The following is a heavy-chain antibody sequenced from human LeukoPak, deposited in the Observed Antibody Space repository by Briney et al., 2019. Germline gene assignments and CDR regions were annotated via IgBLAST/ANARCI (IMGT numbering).Heavy chain of an antibody. CDR1: GGSISSGGYS. V-gene: IGHV4-30-4*07. D-gene: IGHD4-17*01. J-gene: IGHJ6*03. CDR2: IYYSGST. Sequence: SETLSLTCAVSGGSISSGGYSWSWIRQPPGKGLEWIGYIYYSGSTYYNPSLKSRVTISVDTSKNQFSLKLSSVTAADTAVYYCARQSLSLAVTTGVHYYYYMDVWGKGTTVTISS. CDR3: ARQSLSLAVTTGVHYYYYMDV.